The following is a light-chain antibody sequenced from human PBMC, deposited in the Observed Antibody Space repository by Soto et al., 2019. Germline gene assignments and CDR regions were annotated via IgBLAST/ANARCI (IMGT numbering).Light chain of an antibody. V-gene: IGKV1-6*01. CDR2: PAS. CDR3: LHDYNYPRT. CDR1: QGIRSE. J-gene: IGKJ1*01. Sequence: AIQMTQSPSSLSASVGDRVIITCRASQGIRSELAWYQQKPAKAPDPLIYPASTLQPGVPYRFSSIGSGTDFTLTISNLQPEDFATYYCLHDYNYPRTFGQGTKVEIK.